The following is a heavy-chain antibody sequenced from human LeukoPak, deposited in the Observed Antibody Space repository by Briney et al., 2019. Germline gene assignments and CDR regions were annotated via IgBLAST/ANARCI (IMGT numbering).Heavy chain of an antibody. J-gene: IGHJ4*02. Sequence: GGSLRLSCAPSGFTFSSYNMNWVRQAPGKGLEWVSSISSTSSYIYYADSVKGRFTISRDNAKNSLYLQMNSLRAGDTAVYYCARDDFIAAAGHDYWGQGTLVTVSS. CDR3: ARDDFIAAAGHDY. V-gene: IGHV3-21*01. D-gene: IGHD6-13*01. CDR1: GFTFSSYN. CDR2: ISSTSSYI.